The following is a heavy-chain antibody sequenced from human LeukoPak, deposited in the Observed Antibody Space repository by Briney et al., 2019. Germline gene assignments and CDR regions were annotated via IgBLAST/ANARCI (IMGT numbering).Heavy chain of an antibody. Sequence: GGSLRLSCAASGFTFSGYWMTWVRQAPGKGLEWVANIKGDESKKYYVDSVKGRFTISRDNAKNSLYLQMNSLRAEDTAVYYCARDSNPRGGYDAFNFWGQGTLVTVSS. J-gene: IGHJ3*01. CDR3: ARDSNPRGGYDAFNF. CDR1: GFTFSGYW. D-gene: IGHD3-10*01. CDR2: IKGDESKK. V-gene: IGHV3-7*01.